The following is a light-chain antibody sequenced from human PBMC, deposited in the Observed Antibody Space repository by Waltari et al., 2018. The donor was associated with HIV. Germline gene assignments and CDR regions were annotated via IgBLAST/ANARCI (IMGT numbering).Light chain of an antibody. CDR1: SSDVGGYNY. CDR3: SSYSSSNRV. J-gene: IGLJ2*01. Sequence: QSALTQPASVSGSPGQSITISCPGTSSDVGGYNYVSWYQHHPGKAPKLMIFEVSNRPSGVSNRFSGSKSGNTASLTISGLQAEDEADYYCSSYSSSNRVFGGGTKLTVL. V-gene: IGLV2-14*01. CDR2: EVS.